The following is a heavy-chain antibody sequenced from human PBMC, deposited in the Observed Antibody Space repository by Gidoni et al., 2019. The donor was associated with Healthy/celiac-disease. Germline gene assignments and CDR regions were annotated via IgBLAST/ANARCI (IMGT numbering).Heavy chain of an antibody. D-gene: IGHD3-10*01. J-gene: IGHJ4*02. V-gene: IGHV1-46*01. CDR3: AREGAGYYVDY. CDR1: GYTFTSYY. CDR2: INPSGGST. Sequence: QVQLEQSGAEVKKPGASVKVSCTASGYTFTSYYMHWVRQAPGQGLEWMGIINPSGGSTSYAQKFQGRVTMTRDTSTSTVYMELSSLRSEDTAVYYCAREGAGYYVDYWGQGTLVTVSS.